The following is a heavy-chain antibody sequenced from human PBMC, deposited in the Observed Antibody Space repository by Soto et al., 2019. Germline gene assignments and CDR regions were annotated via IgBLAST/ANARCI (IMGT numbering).Heavy chain of an antibody. CDR3: ARQQSSGWYYFDY. D-gene: IGHD6-19*01. CDR2: IYYSGST. V-gene: IGHV4-59*08. Sequence: SETLSLTCTVSGGSISSYYWSWIRQPPGKGLEWIGYIYYSGSTNYNPSLKSRVTISEDTSRNQFSRKRSSVTAADTAVYYCARQQSSGWYYFDYWGQGTLVTVSS. CDR1: GGSISSYY. J-gene: IGHJ4*02.